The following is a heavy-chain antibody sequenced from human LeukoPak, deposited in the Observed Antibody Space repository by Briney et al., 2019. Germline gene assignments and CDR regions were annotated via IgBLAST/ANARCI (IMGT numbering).Heavy chain of an antibody. J-gene: IGHJ5*02. Sequence: GGSLRLSCAASGFTFSSYSMNWVRQAPGKGLEWVSSISSSSSYIYYADSVKGRFTISRDNAKNSLYLQMNSLRAEDTAVYYCARVGPELERFWFDPWGQGTLVTVSS. D-gene: IGHD1-1*01. V-gene: IGHV3-21*01. CDR2: ISSSSSYI. CDR1: GFTFSSYS. CDR3: ARVGPELERFWFDP.